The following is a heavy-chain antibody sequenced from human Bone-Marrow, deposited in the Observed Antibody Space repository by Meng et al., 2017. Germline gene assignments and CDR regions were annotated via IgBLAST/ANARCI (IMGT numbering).Heavy chain of an antibody. CDR3: AGAGPSGGYYGSGMVGY. V-gene: IGHV1-46*01. D-gene: IGHD3-10*01. CDR1: GNTFTSDY. Sequence: HVHPVQPAPGVQEPCASEMVTARASGNTFTSDYMHRFRQDPGKGVGRMGIINPSGGSTSYPEKFQGRVTMTRDTSTSTVYMELSSLGSVDTAVYYCAGAGPSGGYYGSGMVGYWGQGTLVTVSS. J-gene: IGHJ4*02. CDR2: INPSGGST.